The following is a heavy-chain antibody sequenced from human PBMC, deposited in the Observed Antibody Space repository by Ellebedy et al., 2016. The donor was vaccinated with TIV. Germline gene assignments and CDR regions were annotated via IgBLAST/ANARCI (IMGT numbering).Heavy chain of an antibody. V-gene: IGHV4-31*03. CDR2: IYYSGST. D-gene: IGHD3-9*01. CDR1: GGSINSGGYY. J-gene: IGHJ6*02. Sequence: MPSETLSLTCTVSGGSINSGGYYWSWIRQYPGKGLEWIGYIYYSGSTYYNPSLKSRVTISVETSKNQFSLKLSSVTAADTAVYYCARGPFGILTGYYNPPYYYGMDVWGQGTTVTVSS. CDR3: ARGPFGILTGYYNPPYYYGMDV.